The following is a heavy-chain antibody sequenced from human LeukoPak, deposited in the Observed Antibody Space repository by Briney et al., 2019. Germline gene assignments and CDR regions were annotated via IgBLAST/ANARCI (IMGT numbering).Heavy chain of an antibody. J-gene: IGHJ3*02. CDR2: ISSGGSTV. CDR1: GFTFSSYE. CDR3: ARVIIVGATGI. Sequence: GGPLRLSCAASGFTFSSYEMNWVRQAPGKGLEWVSYISSGGSTVYHADSVKGRFTISRDNAKNSLYLQMNSLRAEDTAVYYCARVIIVGATGIWGQGTMVTVSS. V-gene: IGHV3-48*03. D-gene: IGHD1-26*01.